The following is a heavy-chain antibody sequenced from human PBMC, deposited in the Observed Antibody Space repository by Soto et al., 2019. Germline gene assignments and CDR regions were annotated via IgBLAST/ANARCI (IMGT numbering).Heavy chain of an antibody. CDR1: GGSISSGGYS. D-gene: IGHD5-12*01. CDR3: ARGDSGYDPRMGSGWPTLDY. V-gene: IGHV4-30-2*01. J-gene: IGHJ4*02. CDR2: IYHSGST. Sequence: QLQLQESGSGLVKPSQTLSLTCAVSGGSISSGGYSWSWIRQPPGKGLEWIGYIYHSGSTYYNPSLKSRVTISVDRSKNQFSLKLSSVTAADTAVYYCARGDSGYDPRMGSGWPTLDYWGQGTLVTVSS.